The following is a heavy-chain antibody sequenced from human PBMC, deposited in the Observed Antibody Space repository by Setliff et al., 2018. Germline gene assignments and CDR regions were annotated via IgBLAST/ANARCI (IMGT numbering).Heavy chain of an antibody. Sequence: ASVKVSCKASGYTFTGYYMHWVRQAPGQGLEWMGWINPNSGGTNYAQKFQGWVTMTRDTSISTAYMELSRLRSDDTAVYYCARGSKSSTSSRNYYYLDVWGKGTTVTVSS. J-gene: IGHJ6*03. D-gene: IGHD2-2*01. CDR1: GYTFTGYY. CDR2: INPNSGGT. CDR3: ARGSKSSTSSRNYYYLDV. V-gene: IGHV1-2*04.